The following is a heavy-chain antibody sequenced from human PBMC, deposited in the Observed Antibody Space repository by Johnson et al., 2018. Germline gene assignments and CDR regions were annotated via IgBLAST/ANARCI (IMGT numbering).Heavy chain of an antibody. J-gene: IGHJ6*02. CDR2: IKSKTEGGTT. V-gene: IGHV3-15*01. CDR3: TTASGQWLIYYYYYYGRDV. D-gene: IGHD6-19*01. Sequence: VQLVESGGGLVKPGGSLRLSCAASGFTFSNAWMSWVRQAPGKGLEWVGRIKSKTEGGTTDYAAPVKGRFTISRDDSKNTLYLQMNSLKTEETAGYYCTTASGQWLIYYYYYYGRDVWGQGTTVTVSS. CDR1: GFTFSNAW.